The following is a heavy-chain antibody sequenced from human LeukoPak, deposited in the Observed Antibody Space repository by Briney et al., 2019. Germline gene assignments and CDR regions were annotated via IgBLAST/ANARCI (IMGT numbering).Heavy chain of an antibody. CDR1: GASVSSNSAA. V-gene: IGHV6-1*01. CDR3: ARGVVTAIQGNYYYYGMDA. D-gene: IGHD2-21*02. Sequence: SQTLSLTSAISGASVSSNSAAWNWIRQSPSRGLEWLGRTYYRSKWYNDYAVSVKSRITINPDTSKNQFSLQLNSVTPEDTAVYYCARGVVTAIQGNYYYYGMDAWGQGTTVTVSS. J-gene: IGHJ6*02. CDR2: TYYRSKWYN.